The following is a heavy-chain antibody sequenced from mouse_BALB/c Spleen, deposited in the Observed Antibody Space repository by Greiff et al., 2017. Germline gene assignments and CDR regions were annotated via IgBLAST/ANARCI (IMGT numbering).Heavy chain of an antibody. CDR3: ARKVFAY. Sequence: GLEWIGYINPYNDGTKYNEKFKGKATLTSDKSSSTAYMELSSLTSEDSAVYYCARKVFAYWGQGTLVTVSA. CDR2: INPYNDGT. D-gene: IGHD1-3*01. J-gene: IGHJ3*01. V-gene: IGHV1-14*01.